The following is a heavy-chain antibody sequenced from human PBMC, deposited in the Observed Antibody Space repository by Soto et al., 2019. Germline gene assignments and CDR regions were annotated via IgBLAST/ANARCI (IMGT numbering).Heavy chain of an antibody. J-gene: IGHJ4*02. Sequence: PVVPLRHSCAASGCTFGSYAMSRVRQAPGKGLEWVSAISGSGGSTYYADSVKGRFTISRDNSKNTLYLQMNSLRAEDTAVYYCAKDRTVVTPFDYWGQGTLVTVSS. D-gene: IGHD2-21*02. V-gene: IGHV3-23*01. CDR3: AKDRTVVTPFDY. CDR2: ISGSGGST. CDR1: GCTFGSYA.